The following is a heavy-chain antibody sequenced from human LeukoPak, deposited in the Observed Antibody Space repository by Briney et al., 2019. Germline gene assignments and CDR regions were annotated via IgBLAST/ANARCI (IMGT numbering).Heavy chain of an antibody. CDR1: GGSFSVYY. CDR3: AVSPYYYDSSGRLFDY. V-gene: IGHV4-34*01. Sequence: SETLSLTCAVYGGSFSVYYWSWIRQPPGKGLEWIGEINHSGSTNYNPSLKSRVTISVDTSKNQFSLKLSSVTAADTAVYYCAVSPYYYDSSGRLFDYWGQGTLVTVSS. D-gene: IGHD3-22*01. CDR2: INHSGST. J-gene: IGHJ4*02.